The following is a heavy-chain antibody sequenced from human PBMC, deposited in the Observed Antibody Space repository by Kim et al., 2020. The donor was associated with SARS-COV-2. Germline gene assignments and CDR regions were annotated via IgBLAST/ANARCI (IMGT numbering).Heavy chain of an antibody. CDR3: ASCKVYGYYYGMDV. J-gene: IGHJ6*02. CDR1: GFTFSSYW. Sequence: GGSLRLSCAASGFTFSSYWMHWVRQAPGKGLVWVSRINSDGSSTSYADSVKGRFTISRDNAKNTLYLQMNSLRAEDTAVYYCASCKVYGYYYGMDVWGQGTTVTVSS. CDR2: INSDGSST. D-gene: IGHD2-8*01. V-gene: IGHV3-74*01.